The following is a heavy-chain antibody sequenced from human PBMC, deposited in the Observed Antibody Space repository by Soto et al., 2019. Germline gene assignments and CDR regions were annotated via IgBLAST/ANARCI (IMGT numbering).Heavy chain of an antibody. V-gene: IGHV3-33*01. J-gene: IGHJ5*02. D-gene: IGHD3-10*01. CDR2: IWYDGSNK. CDR1: GFTFSSYG. Sequence: QVQLVESGGGVVQPGRSLRLSCAASGFTFSSYGMHWVRQAPGKGLEWVAVIWYDGSNKYYADSVKGRFTISRDNPKNTLYLQMNSLRAEDTAVYYCAREGSYYPDVNWFDPWGQGTLVTVSS. CDR3: AREGSYYPDVNWFDP.